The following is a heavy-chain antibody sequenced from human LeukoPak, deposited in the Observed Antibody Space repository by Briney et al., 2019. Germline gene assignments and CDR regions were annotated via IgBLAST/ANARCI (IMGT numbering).Heavy chain of an antibody. Sequence: PGGSLRLSCAASGFTFSSYGMHWVRQAPGKGLEGVAVISYDGSNKYYADSVKGRFTISRDNSKNTLYLQMNSLRAEDTAVYYCARREYYYDSSGYYADDFDYWGQGTLVTVSS. CDR3: ARREYYYDSSGYYADDFDY. CDR2: ISYDGSNK. D-gene: IGHD3-22*01. V-gene: IGHV3-30*03. CDR1: GFTFSSYG. J-gene: IGHJ4*02.